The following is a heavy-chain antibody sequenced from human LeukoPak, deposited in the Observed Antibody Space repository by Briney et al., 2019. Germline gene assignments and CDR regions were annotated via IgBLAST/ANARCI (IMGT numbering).Heavy chain of an antibody. CDR2: ISASGGST. J-gene: IGHJ6*03. CDR1: GFTFSSYG. CDR3: ARVLRYCSGGNCYSGGLGYMDV. Sequence: GGSLRLSCAASGFTFSSYGMSWVRQAPGKGLEWVSAISASGGSTYFADSVKGRFIISRDNSKNTLYLQMNSLRAEDTAVYYCARVLRYCSGGNCYSGGLGYMDVWGKGTTVTISS. V-gene: IGHV3-23*01. D-gene: IGHD2-15*01.